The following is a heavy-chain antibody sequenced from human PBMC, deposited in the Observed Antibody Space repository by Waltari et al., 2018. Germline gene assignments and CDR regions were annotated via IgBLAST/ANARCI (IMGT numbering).Heavy chain of an antibody. D-gene: IGHD2-21*01. CDR2: ISDRAFCTTT. J-gene: IGHJ4*02. CDR3: TRGAAYYCVGECYAIHYFNS. CDR1: GFIFGNFA. Sequence: EVQLVESGGGLVQPGRSLRLSCKSSGFIFGNFAMSWFRQAPGKGLEWVGFISDRAFCTTTECAAAVKYRVSISRDDSKSIAYLQLNTLRTEDTAVYYCTRGAAYYCVGECYAIHYFNSWGQGTQVTVSS. V-gene: IGHV3-49*03.